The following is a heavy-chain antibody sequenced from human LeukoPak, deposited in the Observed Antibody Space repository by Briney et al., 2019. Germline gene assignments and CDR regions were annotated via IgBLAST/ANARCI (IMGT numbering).Heavy chain of an antibody. CDR3: ARDKGIAVAGTGAFDI. J-gene: IGHJ3*02. CDR2: ISYDGSNK. CDR1: GFTFSSYG. Sequence: PGGSLRLSCAASGFTFSSYGMHWVRQAPGKGLEWVAVISYDGSNKYYADSVKGRFTISRDNSKNTLYLQMNSLRAEDTAVYYCARDKGIAVAGTGAFDIWGQGTMVTVSS. D-gene: IGHD6-19*01. V-gene: IGHV3-30*03.